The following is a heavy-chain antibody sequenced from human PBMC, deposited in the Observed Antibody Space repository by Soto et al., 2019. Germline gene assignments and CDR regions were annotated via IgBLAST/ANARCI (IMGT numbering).Heavy chain of an antibody. J-gene: IGHJ4*02. V-gene: IGHV1-46*01. D-gene: IGHD3-22*01. CDR2: INPSGGST. CDR3: ARDETTYYYGSSGYGSYYFDY. Sequence: ASVKVSCKASGYTFTSYYMHWVRQAPGQGLEWMGIINPSGGSTSYAQKFQGRVTMTRDTSTSTVYMELSSLRSEDTAVYYCARDETTYYYGSSGYGSYYFDYWGQGTLVTVSS. CDR1: GYTFTSYY.